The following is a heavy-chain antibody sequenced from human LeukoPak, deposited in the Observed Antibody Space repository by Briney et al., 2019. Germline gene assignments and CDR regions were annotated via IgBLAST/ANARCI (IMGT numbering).Heavy chain of an antibody. J-gene: IGHJ4*02. D-gene: IGHD3-22*01. Sequence: PGGSLRLSCAASRFTFSSYSMNWVRQAPGKGLEWVSYISSSSSTIYYADSVKGRFTISRDNAKNSLYLQMNSLRAEDTAVYYCARVTSYKYDSSFDYWGQGTLVTVSS. CDR2: ISSSSSTI. CDR1: RFTFSSYS. CDR3: ARVTSYKYDSSFDY. V-gene: IGHV3-48*01.